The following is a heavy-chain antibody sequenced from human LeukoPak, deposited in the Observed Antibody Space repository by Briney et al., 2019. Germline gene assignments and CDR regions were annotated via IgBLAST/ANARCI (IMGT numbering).Heavy chain of an antibody. CDR2: IYYSGST. D-gene: IGHD7-27*01. J-gene: IGHJ4*02. Sequence: SETLSLTCTVSGGSISSSSYYWGWIRQPPGKGLEWIGSIYYSGSTYYNPSLKSRVTISVDTSKNQFSLKLSSVAAADTAVYYCAAGESGGFDYWGQGTLVTVSS. CDR3: AAGESGGFDY. CDR1: GGSISSSSYY. V-gene: IGHV4-39*01.